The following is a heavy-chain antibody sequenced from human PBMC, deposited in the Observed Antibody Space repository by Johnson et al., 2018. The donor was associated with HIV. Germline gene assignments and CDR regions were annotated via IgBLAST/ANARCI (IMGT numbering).Heavy chain of an antibody. Sequence: QVQLVESGGGVVQPGGSLRLSCAASGFTFSDYYMSWIRQAPGKGLEWVAVITYDGRNKYYADSVKGRFTISRDNSKNTLYLQMNSLRAEDTAVYYCARESGHAFDIWGQGTVVTVSS. J-gene: IGHJ3*02. CDR1: GFTFSDYY. CDR2: ITYDGRNK. D-gene: IGHD3-3*01. CDR3: ARESGHAFDI. V-gene: IGHV3-30*03.